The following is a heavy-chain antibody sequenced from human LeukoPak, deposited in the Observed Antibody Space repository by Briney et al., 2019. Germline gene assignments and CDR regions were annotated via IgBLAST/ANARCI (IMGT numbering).Heavy chain of an antibody. V-gene: IGHV4-4*07. D-gene: IGHD4-23*01. Sequence: SETLSLTCTVSGGSLSSSYWSWVRQPAGKGLEWIGRLSPSGSTNYNPSLKGRDTMSADTSKNQFSLKLTSVTVADTAMYYCARDPNSALWGQGTLVTVSS. CDR1: GGSLSSSY. CDR2: LSPSGST. J-gene: IGHJ4*02. CDR3: ARDPNSAL.